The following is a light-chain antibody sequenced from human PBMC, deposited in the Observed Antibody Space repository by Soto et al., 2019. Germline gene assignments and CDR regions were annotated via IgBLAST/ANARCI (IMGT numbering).Light chain of an antibody. CDR2: DAT. J-gene: IGLJ1*01. CDR3: QVWASTAEFFV. Sequence: SYELTQPPSVSVAPGQTARITCGGNILGSKSVHWYQQRPGQAPVLVVYDATDRPSGIPDRISASRSGDTATLTISRVDAGDEADYYCQVWASTAEFFVFGSGTKVTVL. V-gene: IGLV3-21*02. CDR1: ILGSKS.